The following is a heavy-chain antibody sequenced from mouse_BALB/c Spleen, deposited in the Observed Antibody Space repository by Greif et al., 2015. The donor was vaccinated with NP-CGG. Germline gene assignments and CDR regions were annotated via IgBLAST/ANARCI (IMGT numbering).Heavy chain of an antibody. D-gene: IGHD4-1*01. J-gene: IGHJ4*01. Sequence: LVESGPELVKPGASVKISCKASGYTFTDYYINWVKQKPGQGLEWIGWIYPGSGNTKYNEKYTGKATLTVDTSSSTAYMQLSSLTSEDTTVYFCARRTGTEAMDYWGQGTSVTVSS. CDR1: GYTFTDYY. CDR2: IYPGSGNT. V-gene: IGHV1-84*02. CDR3: ARRTGTEAMDY.